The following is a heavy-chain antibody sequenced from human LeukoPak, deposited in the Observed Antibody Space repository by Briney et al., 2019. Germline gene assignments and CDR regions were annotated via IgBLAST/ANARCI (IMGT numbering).Heavy chain of an antibody. J-gene: IGHJ5*02. D-gene: IGHD3-16*01. CDR3: ARDPGENNWFDP. Sequence: GGSLRLSCAASGFTFSDHYMDWFRQAPGKGLEWVGRIRNKANSYTTEYAASVKGRFTISRDDSKNSLYLQMNSLKTEDTAVYYCARDPGENNWFDPWGQGTLVTVSS. V-gene: IGHV3-72*01. CDR2: IRNKANSYTT. CDR1: GFTFSDHY.